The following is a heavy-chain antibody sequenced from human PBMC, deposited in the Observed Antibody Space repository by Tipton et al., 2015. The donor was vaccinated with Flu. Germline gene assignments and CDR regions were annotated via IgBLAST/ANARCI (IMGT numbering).Heavy chain of an antibody. CDR1: GVSVSISTYY. J-gene: IGHJ4*02. CDR3: ARLDPYDSRTYPPRHLDY. V-gene: IGHV4-61*01. D-gene: IGHD3-10*01. Sequence: TLSLTCSVSGVSVSISTYYWSWIRQPPGKGLEWIGFVYYTGSTTYNPSLGGRITISVDTSKNQFSLRLSSVTAADTAVYYCARLDPYDSRTYPPRHLDYWGQGALVTVSS. CDR2: VYYTGST.